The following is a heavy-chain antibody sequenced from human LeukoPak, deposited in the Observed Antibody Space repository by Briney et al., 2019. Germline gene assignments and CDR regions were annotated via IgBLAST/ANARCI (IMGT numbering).Heavy chain of an antibody. CDR1: GGSFSGYY. Sequence: PSETLSLTCAVYGGSFSGYYWSWIRQPPGKGLEWIGEINHSGSTNYNPSPHSRVTIFVDTSKNQFSLNLSSVTAADTGLYYCARHLPQSDGSKRGFDYWGQGTLVTVSS. D-gene: IGHD5-24*01. J-gene: IGHJ4*02. CDR2: INHSGST. CDR3: ARHLPQSDGSKRGFDY. V-gene: IGHV4-34*01.